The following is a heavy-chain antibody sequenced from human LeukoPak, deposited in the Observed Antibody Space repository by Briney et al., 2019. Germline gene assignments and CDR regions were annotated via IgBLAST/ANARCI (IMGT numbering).Heavy chain of an antibody. CDR1: GGSISSGSYY. J-gene: IGHJ4*02. CDR3: ASLPGYSGHRAFDY. CDR2: IYTSGST. D-gene: IGHD5-12*01. Sequence: SQTLSLTCTVSGGSISSGSYYWSWIRQPAGKGLEWIGRIYTSGSTNYNPSLKSRVTISVDTSKNQFSLKLSSVTAADTAVYYCASLPGYSGHRAFDYWGQGTLVTVSS. V-gene: IGHV4-61*02.